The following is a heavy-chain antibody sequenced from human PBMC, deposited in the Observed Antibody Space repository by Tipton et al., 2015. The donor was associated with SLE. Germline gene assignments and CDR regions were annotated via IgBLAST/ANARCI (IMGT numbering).Heavy chain of an antibody. V-gene: IGHV3-30*04. CDR2: ISYDGSNK. CDR1: GFTFSSYA. Sequence: RSLRLSCAASGFTFSSYAMHWVRPAPGKGLEWVAVISYDGSNKYYADSVKGRFTISRDNSKNTLYLQMNSLRAEDTAVYYCASALSKGIANYWGQGTLVTVSS. J-gene: IGHJ4*02. D-gene: IGHD6-13*01. CDR3: ASALSKGIANY.